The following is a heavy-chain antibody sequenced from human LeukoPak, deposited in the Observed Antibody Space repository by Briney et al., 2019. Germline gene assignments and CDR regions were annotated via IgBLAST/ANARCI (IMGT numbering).Heavy chain of an antibody. Sequence: SETLSLTCAVSGGSISSGGYSWSWIRQPPGKGLEWIGYIYHSGSTYYNPSLKSRVTISVDTSKNQFSLKLSSVTAADTAVYYCARGTYYDFWSGYYTFDYWGQGTLVTVSS. CDR3: ARGTYYDFWSGYYTFDY. CDR1: GGSISSGGYS. D-gene: IGHD3-3*01. J-gene: IGHJ4*02. V-gene: IGHV4-30-2*05. CDR2: IYHSGST.